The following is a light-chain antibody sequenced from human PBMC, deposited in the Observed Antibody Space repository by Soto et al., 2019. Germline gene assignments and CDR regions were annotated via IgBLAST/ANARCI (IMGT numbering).Light chain of an antibody. V-gene: IGKV2-28*01. CDR2: FGS. CDR3: MQTIQPPLT. J-gene: IGKJ4*01. Sequence: EIVMTQAPFSLPVTPGEPASISCRSSRIMYSNGDNYLDWYLQTPVQPPQLLIYFGSNRASVGPYMFSGSGSGTDFTLDIRRVATEDLGVYYCMQTIQPPLTFGGGTKME. CDR1: RIMYSNGDNY.